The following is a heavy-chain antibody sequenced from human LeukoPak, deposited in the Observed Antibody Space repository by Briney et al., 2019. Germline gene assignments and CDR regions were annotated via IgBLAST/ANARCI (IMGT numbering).Heavy chain of an antibody. D-gene: IGHD7-27*01. CDR2: IYSGGST. V-gene: IGHV3-66*01. CDR1: GFTVSSNY. CDR3: ARDRTLGNYYYYMDV. Sequence: GGSLRLSCAASGFTVSSNYMSWVRQAPGKGLEWVSVIYSGGSTYYADSVKGRFTISRDNSKNTLYLQMNSLRAEDTAVYYCARDRTLGNYYYYMDVWGKGTTVTISS. J-gene: IGHJ6*03.